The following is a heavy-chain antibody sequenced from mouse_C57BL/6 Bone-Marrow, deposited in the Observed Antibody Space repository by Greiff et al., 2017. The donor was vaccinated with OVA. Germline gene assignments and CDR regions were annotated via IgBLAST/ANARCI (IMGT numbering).Heavy chain of an antibody. V-gene: IGHV5-6*01. CDR2: ISSGGSYT. CDR1: GFTFSSYG. D-gene: IGHD2-5*01. J-gene: IGHJ2*01. CDR3: ARQALYSNYDD. Sequence: EVQGVESGGDLVKPGGSLKLSCAASGFTFSSYGMSWVRQTPDKRLEWVATISSGGSYTYYPDSVKGRFTISRDNAKNTLYLQMNSLKSEDTAMYYCARQALYSNYDDWGQGTTLTVSS.